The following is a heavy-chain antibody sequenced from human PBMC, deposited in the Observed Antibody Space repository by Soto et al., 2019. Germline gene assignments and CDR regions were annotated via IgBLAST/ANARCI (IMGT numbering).Heavy chain of an antibody. J-gene: IGHJ3*02. V-gene: IGHV1-24*01. Sequence: ASVKVSCKVSGYTLTELSMHWVRQAPGKGLEWMGGFDPEDGETIYAQKFQGRVTMTENSLFLQMSSLRADDTAVYYCASYWHPGTFDIWGLGTMVTVSS. D-gene: IGHD2-8*02. CDR2: FDPEDGET. CDR1: GYTLTELS. CDR3: ASYWHPGTFDI.